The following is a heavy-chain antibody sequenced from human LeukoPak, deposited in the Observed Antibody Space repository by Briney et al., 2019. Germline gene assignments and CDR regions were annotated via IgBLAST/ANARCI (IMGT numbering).Heavy chain of an antibody. V-gene: IGHV1-46*01. Sequence: ASVKVSCKASGYTFTAYYIQWVRQAPGQGLEWMGTIRPGDTRTTYAQKIQGRVTMTWDMSTTTGYMELSSLRSEDTAVYYCVREKSGGTYDYWGQGALVTVSS. CDR2: IRPGDTRT. CDR1: GYTFTAYY. J-gene: IGHJ4*02. D-gene: IGHD3-16*01. CDR3: VREKSGGTYDY.